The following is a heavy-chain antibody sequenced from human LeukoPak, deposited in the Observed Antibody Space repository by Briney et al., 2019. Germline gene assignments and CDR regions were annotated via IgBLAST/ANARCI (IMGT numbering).Heavy chain of an antibody. D-gene: IGHD2-2*01. J-gene: IGHJ6*03. V-gene: IGHV3-21*04. CDR2: ISTSSSYI. CDR1: GFTFSRNS. CDR3: AREIVVVPAAGYMDV. Sequence: GGSLRLSCAASGFTFSRNSMNWVRQAPGKGLEWVSSISTSSSYIYYADSVKGRFTISRDNARNSLYLQMNSLRAEDTAVYYCAREIVVVPAAGYMDVWGKGTTVTISS.